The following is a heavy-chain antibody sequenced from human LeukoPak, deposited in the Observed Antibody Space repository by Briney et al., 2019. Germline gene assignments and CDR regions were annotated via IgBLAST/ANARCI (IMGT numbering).Heavy chain of an antibody. CDR2: IYPGDSDT. Sequence: GESLKISCKGSGYSFTSYWIAWVRQMPGKGLEWMGTIYPGDSDTRYSPSFQGQVTVSAAKSISTAYLQWSSLKASDTAMYFCARRCSGGSCYGFDYWGQGALVTVSS. J-gene: IGHJ4*02. D-gene: IGHD2-15*01. CDR1: GYSFTSYW. CDR3: ARRCSGGSCYGFDY. V-gene: IGHV5-51*01.